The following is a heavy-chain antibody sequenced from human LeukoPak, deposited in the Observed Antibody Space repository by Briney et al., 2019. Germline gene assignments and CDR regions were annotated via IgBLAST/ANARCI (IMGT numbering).Heavy chain of an antibody. J-gene: IGHJ4*02. CDR1: GGSISSGGYY. CDR2: IYHSGST. V-gene: IGHV4-30-2*01. D-gene: IGHD5-18*01. Sequence: ASETLSLTCTVSGGSISSGGYYWSWIRQPPGKGLEWIGYIYHSGSTYYNPSLKSRVTISVDRSKNQFSLKLSSVTAADTAVYYCARGGWGFRFSYGESDFWGQGTLVTVSS. CDR3: ARGGWGFRFSYGESDF.